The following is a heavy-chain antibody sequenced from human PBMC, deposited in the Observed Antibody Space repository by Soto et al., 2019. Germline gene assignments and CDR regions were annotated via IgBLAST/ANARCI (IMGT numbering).Heavy chain of an antibody. CDR1: GYTFTSYG. CDR3: ARDQEIVGATSDFDY. V-gene: IGHV1-18*01. J-gene: IGHJ4*02. CDR2: ISAYNGNT. Sequence: GASVKVSCKASGYTFTSYGISWVRKAPGQGLEWMGWISAYNGNTNYAQKLQGRVTMTTDTSTSTAYMELRSLRSDDTAVYYCARDQEIVGATSDFDYWGQGTLVTVSS. D-gene: IGHD1-26*01.